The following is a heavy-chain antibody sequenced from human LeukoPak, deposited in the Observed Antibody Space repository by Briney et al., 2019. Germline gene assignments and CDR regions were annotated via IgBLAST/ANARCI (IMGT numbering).Heavy chain of an antibody. J-gene: IGHJ4*02. CDR3: ARWVVGAAAAGTFFDY. Sequence: SQTLSLTCAISGDTVSSNSAAWNWIRQSPSRGLEWLGRTYYRSKWYNDYAVSVKSRITINPDTSKNQFSLQLNSVTPEDTAVYYCARWVVGAAAAGTFFDYWGQGTLVTVSS. V-gene: IGHV6-1*01. CDR2: TYYRSKWYN. D-gene: IGHD6-13*01. CDR1: GDTVSSNSAA.